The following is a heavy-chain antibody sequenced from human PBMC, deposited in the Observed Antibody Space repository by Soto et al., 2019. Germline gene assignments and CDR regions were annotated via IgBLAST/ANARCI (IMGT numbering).Heavy chain of an antibody. J-gene: IGHJ6*02. CDR2: IWHDGSNK. CDR1: GFTFSSYG. V-gene: IGHV3-33*01. CDR3: ARAQYSGSYIRMDV. D-gene: IGHD1-26*01. Sequence: QVQLVESGGGVVQPGRSLRLCCAASGFTFSSYGMHWVRQAPGKGLEWVAVIWHDGSNKYYADSVKGRFIISRDNSKNTLYLQMNSLRAEDTAVYYCARAQYSGSYIRMDVWGQGTTVTVSS.